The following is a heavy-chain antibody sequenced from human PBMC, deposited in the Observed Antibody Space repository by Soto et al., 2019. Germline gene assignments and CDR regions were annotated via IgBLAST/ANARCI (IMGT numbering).Heavy chain of an antibody. V-gene: IGHV3-30-3*01. Sequence: GSLRLSCAASGFTFSSYAMHWVRQAPGKGLEWVAVISYDGSNKYYADSVKGRFTISRDNSKNTLYLQMNSLRAEDTAVYYCARDIGYYFDYWGQGTLVTVSS. CDR1: GFTFSSYA. CDR2: ISYDGSNK. J-gene: IGHJ4*02. D-gene: IGHD3-10*01. CDR3: ARDIGYYFDY.